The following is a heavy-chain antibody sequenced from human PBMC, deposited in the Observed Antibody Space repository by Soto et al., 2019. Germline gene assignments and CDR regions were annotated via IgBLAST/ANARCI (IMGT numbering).Heavy chain of an antibody. CDR3: ARDGGSYYVDY. D-gene: IGHD1-26*01. CDR2: IIPILGIA. CDR1: GGTFSSYT. J-gene: IGHJ4*02. V-gene: IGHV1-69*08. Sequence: QVQLVQSGAEVKKPGSSVKVSCKASGGTFSSYTISWVRQAPGQGLEWMGRIIPILGIANYALKFQGRVTITADKSTSTAYMELSSLRSEDTAVYYCARDGGSYYVDYWGQGTLVTVSS.